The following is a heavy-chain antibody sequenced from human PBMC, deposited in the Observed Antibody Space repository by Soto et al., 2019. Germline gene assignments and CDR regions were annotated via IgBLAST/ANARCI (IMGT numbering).Heavy chain of an antibody. CDR2: IWYDGSTE. Sequence: QVHLVESGGDIVQPGRSLRLSCAASGLTFSSYGMHWVRQAPGKGLEWVAIIWYDGSTEYYADSVKGRFTISRDNSKNMLYLQMSSLRAEDTAVYYCARDLGAAVGTPGWFDPWGQGTVFTVSS. D-gene: IGHD6-13*01. CDR1: GLTFSSYG. J-gene: IGHJ5*02. V-gene: IGHV3-33*01. CDR3: ARDLGAAVGTPGWFDP.